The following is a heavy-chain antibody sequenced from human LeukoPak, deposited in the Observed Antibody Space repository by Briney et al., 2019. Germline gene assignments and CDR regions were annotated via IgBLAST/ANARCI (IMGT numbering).Heavy chain of an antibody. CDR1: GFTFSSFW. D-gene: IGHD3-9*01. CDR2: IKEDGREK. CDR3: ARDPQGARYFDYYYYMDV. Sequence: GGSLRLSCAASGFTFSSFWMSWIRQAPGKGLEWVANIKEDGREKYYVDSVKGRFTISRDNAKNSLYLQMNSLRAEDTAVNYCARDPQGARYFDYYYYMDVWGKGTTVTISS. V-gene: IGHV3-7*01. J-gene: IGHJ6*03.